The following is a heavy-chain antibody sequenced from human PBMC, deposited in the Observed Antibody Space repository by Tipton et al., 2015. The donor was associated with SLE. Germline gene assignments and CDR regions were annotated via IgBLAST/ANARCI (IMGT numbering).Heavy chain of an antibody. CDR2: IYYSGST. CDR3: ARDSQQWSAFDI. CDR1: GGSISSHY. D-gene: IGHD6-19*01. V-gene: IGHV4-59*11. J-gene: IGHJ3*02. Sequence: GLVKPSETLSLTCTVSGGSISSHYWSWIRQPPGKGLEWIGYIYYSGSTNYNPSLKSRVTISVDTSKNQFSLKLSSVTAADTAVYYCARDSQQWSAFDIWGQGTMVTVSS.